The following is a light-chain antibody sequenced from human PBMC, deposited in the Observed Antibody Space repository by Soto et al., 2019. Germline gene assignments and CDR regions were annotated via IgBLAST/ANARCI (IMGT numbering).Light chain of an antibody. V-gene: IGLV2-14*01. CDR1: SSDIGGYKF. CDR3: SSYTRSSTFV. J-gene: IGLJ1*01. CDR2: EVS. Sequence: QSVLTQPASVSGSPGQSITISCTGSSSDIGGYKFVSWYQQHPGKAPQLMIYEVSNRPSGVSNRFSGSKSGNTASLTISGLQAEDEADYYCSSYTRSSTFVFGSGTKVTVL.